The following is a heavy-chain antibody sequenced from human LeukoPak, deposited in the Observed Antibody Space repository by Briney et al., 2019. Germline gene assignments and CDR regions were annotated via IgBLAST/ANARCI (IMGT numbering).Heavy chain of an antibody. CDR3: AKGGKWDVTPFDY. J-gene: IGHJ4*02. D-gene: IGHD1-26*01. CDR2: ISGGGGST. Sequence: GGSLRLSCAASGFTFTSYSMNWVRQAPGKGLEWVSTISGGGGSTYYVDSVKGRFTISRDNSKNTLYLQVNSLRAEDTAVYYCAKGGKWDVTPFDYWGQGTLVTVSS. V-gene: IGHV3-23*01. CDR1: GFTFTSYS.